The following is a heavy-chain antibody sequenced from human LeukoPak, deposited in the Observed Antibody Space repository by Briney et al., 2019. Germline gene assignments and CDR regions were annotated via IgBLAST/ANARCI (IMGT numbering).Heavy chain of an antibody. J-gene: IGHJ3*02. CDR2: ISGCYGST. D-gene: IGHD3-22*01. CDR3: AKDVRDYYDSSGHDAFDI. Sequence: GGSLRLSCAASGFTFSSYGMSWVRQAPGKGLAWVSAISGCYGSTYYADSVKGRFTISRDNSKNTLYLQMNSLRAEDTAVYYCAKDVRDYYDSSGHDAFDIWGQGTMVTVSS. V-gene: IGHV3-23*01. CDR1: GFTFSSYG.